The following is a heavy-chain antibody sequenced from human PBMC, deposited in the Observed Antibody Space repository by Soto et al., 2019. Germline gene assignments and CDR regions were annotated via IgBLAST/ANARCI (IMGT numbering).Heavy chain of an antibody. J-gene: IGHJ5*02. CDR1: GFSLSTTGVG. V-gene: IGHV2-5*02. CDR2: IYWDDGK. D-gene: IGHD3-10*01. CDR3: AQRLPDYGLGRERGNYFDP. Sequence: QITLKESGPTLVRPTQTLTLTCTFSGFSLSTTGVGVGWIRQPPGKALEWLALIYWDDGKRYSPSLKSRLTITKDTSKKEVILTMTNMDPVDTATYYCAQRLPDYGLGRERGNYFDPWGQGTLVTVSS.